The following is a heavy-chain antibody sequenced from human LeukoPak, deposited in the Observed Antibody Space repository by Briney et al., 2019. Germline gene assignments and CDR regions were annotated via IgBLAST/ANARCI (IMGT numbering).Heavy chain of an antibody. CDR1: GYTFTGYY. Sequence: ASVKVSCKASGYTFTGYYMHWVRQAPGQGLEWMGWINPNSGGTNYAQKFQGRVTMTRDTSISTAYMELSRLRSDDTAVYYCARVLQQLVRPSYFDYWGREPWSPSPQ. J-gene: IGHJ4*02. D-gene: IGHD6-13*01. CDR2: INPNSGGT. V-gene: IGHV1-2*02. CDR3: ARVLQQLVRPSYFDY.